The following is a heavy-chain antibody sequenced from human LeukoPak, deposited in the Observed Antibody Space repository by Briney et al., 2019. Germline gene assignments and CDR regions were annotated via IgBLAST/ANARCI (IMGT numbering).Heavy chain of an antibody. CDR2: ISDSGRTT. J-gene: IGHJ4*02. Sequence: PGGSLRLSCAVSGLTFSNFNWVRQAPGKGLEWVSYISDSGRTTFYADSVKGRFTISRDNAKNSLYLQMSSLRVEDTAVYYCASWAGNTQSDSWSGPFDYWGQGTLVTVSS. CDR3: ASWAGNTQSDSWSGPFDY. V-gene: IGHV3-48*03. CDR1: GLTFSNF. D-gene: IGHD3-3*01.